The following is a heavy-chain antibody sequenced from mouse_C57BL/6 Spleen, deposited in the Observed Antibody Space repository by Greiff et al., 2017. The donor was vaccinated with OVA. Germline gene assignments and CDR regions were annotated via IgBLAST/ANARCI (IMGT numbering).Heavy chain of an antibody. J-gene: IGHJ4*01. CDR3: ARHLTGLDY. CDR2: INPNNGGT. D-gene: IGHD4-1*01. V-gene: IGHV1-26*01. Sequence: EVQLQQSGPELVKPGASVKISCKASGYTFTDYYMNWVKQSHGKSLEWIGDINPNNGGTSYNQKFKGKATLTVDKSSSTAYMELRSLTSEDSAVYYCARHLTGLDYWGQGTSVTVSS. CDR1: GYTFTDYY.